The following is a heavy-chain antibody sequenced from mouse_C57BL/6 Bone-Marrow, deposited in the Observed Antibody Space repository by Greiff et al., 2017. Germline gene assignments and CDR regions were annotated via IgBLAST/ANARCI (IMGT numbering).Heavy chain of an antibody. CDR3: ARSSAFFYYFDY. CDR1: GYTFTTYP. J-gene: IGHJ2*01. D-gene: IGHD6-1*01. Sequence: VQLQQSGAELVKPGASVKMSCKASGYTFTTYPIEWMKQNHGKSLEWIGNFNPYNDGTKYNEKFKGKATLTVEKSSNTVYMELSRLTSDDSAVYYCARSSAFFYYFDYWGQGTTLTVSS. V-gene: IGHV1-47*01. CDR2: FNPYNDGT.